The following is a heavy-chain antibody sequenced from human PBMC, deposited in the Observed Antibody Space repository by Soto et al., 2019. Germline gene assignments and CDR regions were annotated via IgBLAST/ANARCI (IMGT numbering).Heavy chain of an antibody. CDR1: GYTFTSYG. D-gene: IGHD2-15*01. CDR2: ISAYNGNT. J-gene: IGHJ5*02. Sequence: ASVKVSCKASGYTFTSYGISWVRQAPGQGLEWMGWISAYNGNTNYAQKLQGRVTMTTDTSTSTAYMELRSLRSDDTAVYYCARDGQDIVVVVAAPPGAYWFAPWGQGTLVTVSS. V-gene: IGHV1-18*01. CDR3: ARDGQDIVVVVAAPPGAYWFAP.